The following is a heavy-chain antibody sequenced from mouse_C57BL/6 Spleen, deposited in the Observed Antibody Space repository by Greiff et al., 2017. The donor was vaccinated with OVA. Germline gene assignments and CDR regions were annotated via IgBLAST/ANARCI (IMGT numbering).Heavy chain of an antibody. Sequence: EVQLQQSGPELVQPGASVKISCKASGYTFTDYYMNWVKQSHGKSLEWIGDINPNNGGTSYNQKFKGKATLTVDKSSSTAYMELRSLTSEDSAVYYCASHYGSSYGYFDVWGTGTTVTVSS. D-gene: IGHD1-1*01. CDR2: INPNNGGT. CDR3: ASHYGSSYGYFDV. V-gene: IGHV1-26*01. CDR1: GYTFTDYY. J-gene: IGHJ1*03.